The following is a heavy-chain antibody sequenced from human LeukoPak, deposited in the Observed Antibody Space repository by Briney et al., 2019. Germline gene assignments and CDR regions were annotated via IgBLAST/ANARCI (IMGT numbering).Heavy chain of an antibody. J-gene: IGHJ4*02. CDR2: IYHSGNN. CDR3: ATNLYGSGNYFAY. Sequence: SETLSLTCTVSGYFTSTGYYWGWIRQSPGKGLEWIAIIYHSGNNYYNPSLKSRVTISVDTSKNQCSLKLTSVTAADTAVYYCATNLYGSGNYFAYWGQGTLVTVSS. D-gene: IGHD3-10*01. V-gene: IGHV4-38-2*02. CDR1: GYFTSTGYY.